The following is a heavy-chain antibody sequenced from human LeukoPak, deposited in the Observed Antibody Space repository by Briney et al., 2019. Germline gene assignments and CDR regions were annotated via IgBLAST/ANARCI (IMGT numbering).Heavy chain of an antibody. CDR3: ATASWREGHGGAFDI. J-gene: IGHJ3*02. CDR1: GGTLSSYA. CDR2: FDPEDGET. D-gene: IGHD6-13*01. V-gene: IGHV1-24*01. Sequence: ASVKVSCKASGGTLSSYAVSWVRQAPGKGLEWMGGFDPEDGETIYAQKFQGRVTMTEDTSTDTAYMELSSLRSEDTAVYYCATASWREGHGGAFDIWGQGTMVTVSS.